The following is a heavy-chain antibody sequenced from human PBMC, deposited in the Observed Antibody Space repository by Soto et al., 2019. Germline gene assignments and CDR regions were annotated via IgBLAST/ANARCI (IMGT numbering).Heavy chain of an antibody. J-gene: IGHJ4*02. V-gene: IGHV4-61*01. CDR2: IYYSGST. D-gene: IGHD3-22*01. Sequence: QVQLQESGPGLVKPSETLSLTCTVSGGSVSSGSYYWSWIRQPPGKGLEWIGYIYYSGSTNYNPSLKSRVTISVATSKNQFSLKLSSVTAADTAVYYCARTYYYDSSGYYFSQFDYWGQGTLVTVSS. CDR3: ARTYYYDSSGYYFSQFDY. CDR1: GGSVSSGSYY.